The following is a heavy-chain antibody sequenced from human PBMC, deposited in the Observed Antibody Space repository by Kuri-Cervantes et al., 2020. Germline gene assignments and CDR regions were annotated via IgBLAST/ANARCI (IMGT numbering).Heavy chain of an antibody. CDR1: GGSISSSTW. V-gene: IGHV4-4*02. D-gene: IGHD5-18*01. Sequence: SETLSLTCAVSGGSISSSTWWSWVRQPPGKGLEWIGEIYHSGSTNYNPSLKSRVTISVDKSKNQFSLKLNSVTAADTAVYYCARGVKGGYNYRPGQYWYFDPWGRGTLVTVSS. J-gene: IGHJ2*01. CDR3: ARGVKGGYNYRPGQYWYFDP. CDR2: IYHSGST.